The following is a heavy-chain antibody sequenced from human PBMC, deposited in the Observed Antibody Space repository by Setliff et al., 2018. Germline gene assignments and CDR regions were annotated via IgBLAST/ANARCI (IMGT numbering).Heavy chain of an antibody. V-gene: IGHV3-66*01. D-gene: IGHD1-1*01. J-gene: IGHJ4*02. CDR3: ARSGDPKSAFERYLFD. CDR1: GFTVSSNY. CDR2: IYSGGST. Sequence: GGSLRLSCAASGFTVSSNYMSWVRQAPGKGLEWVSVIYSGGSTYYADSVKGRFTISRDNSKNTLYLQMNSLRAEDTAVYYCARSGDPKSAFERYLFDWGQGTLVTVST.